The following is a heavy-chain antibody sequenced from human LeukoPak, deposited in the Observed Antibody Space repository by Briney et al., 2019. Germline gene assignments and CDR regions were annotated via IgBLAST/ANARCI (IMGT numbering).Heavy chain of an antibody. CDR1: GFTFSNYG. CDR3: ARDFDPNYYDSSGPSG. D-gene: IGHD3-22*01. CDR2: IWYDGSNK. Sequence: GRSLRLSCAASGFTFSNYGMHWVRQAPGKGLEWVALIWYDGSNKYYTDSVKGRLTISRDNSKNTLYLQMNSLRAEDTAVYYCARDFDPNYYDSSGPSGWGQGTLVTVSS. V-gene: IGHV3-33*01. J-gene: IGHJ4*02.